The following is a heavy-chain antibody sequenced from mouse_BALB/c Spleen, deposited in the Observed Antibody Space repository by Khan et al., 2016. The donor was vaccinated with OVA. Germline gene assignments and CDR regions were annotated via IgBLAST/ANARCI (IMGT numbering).Heavy chain of an antibody. CDR1: GYTFTDYY. Sequence: VQLQESGAELARPGASVKLSCKASGYTFTDYYINWVKQRPGQGLEWIGEISPGSGDTYYNEKFKGKATLTADKSSSTVYMQLSNLTAEASAVYFCARRNYFGYTFAYWGQGTLVTVSA. D-gene: IGHD1-2*01. CDR2: ISPGSGDT. CDR3: ARRNYFGYTFAY. V-gene: IGHV1-77*01. J-gene: IGHJ3*01.